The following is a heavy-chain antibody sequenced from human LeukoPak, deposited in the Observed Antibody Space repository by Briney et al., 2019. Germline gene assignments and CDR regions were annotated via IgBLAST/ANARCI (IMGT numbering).Heavy chain of an antibody. CDR1: GGSFSGYY. CDR3: ARRVVTTFTGARGAFDI. Sequence: SETLSLTCAVYGGSFSGYYWSWIRQPPGKGLEWIGEINHSGSTNYNPSLKSRVTISVDTSKNQFSLKLSSVTAADTAVYYCARRVVTTFTGARGAFDIWGQGTMVTVSS. V-gene: IGHV4-34*01. CDR2: INHSGST. J-gene: IGHJ3*02. D-gene: IGHD2-21*02.